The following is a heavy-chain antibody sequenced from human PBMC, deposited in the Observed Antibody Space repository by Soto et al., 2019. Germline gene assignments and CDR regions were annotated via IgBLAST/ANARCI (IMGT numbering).Heavy chain of an antibody. V-gene: IGHV3-33*01. J-gene: IGHJ6*02. CDR1: GFTFSSYG. CDR3: ARDSGGYKPYYYDYGMDV. D-gene: IGHD3-22*01. Sequence: PGGSLRLSCAASGFTFSSYGMHWVRQAPGRGLEWVAVIWYDGSNKYYADSVKGRFTISRDNSKNTLYLQMNSLRAEDTAVYYCARDSGGYKPYYYDYGMDVWGQATKVTVS. CDR2: IWYDGSNK.